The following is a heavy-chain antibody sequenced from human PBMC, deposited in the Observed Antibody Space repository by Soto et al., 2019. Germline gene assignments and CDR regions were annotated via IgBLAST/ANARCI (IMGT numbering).Heavy chain of an antibody. J-gene: IGHJ4*02. D-gene: IGHD3-22*01. CDR1: GGTFSSYA. V-gene: IGHV1-69*13. Sequence: ASVKVSCKASGGTFSSYAISWVRQAPGQGLEWMGGIIPIFGTANYAQKFQGRVTITADESTSTAYMELSSLRSEDTAVYYCARDQPIRYDSSGYYWSYWGQGTLVTVSS. CDR3: ARDQPIRYDSSGYYWSY. CDR2: IIPIFGTA.